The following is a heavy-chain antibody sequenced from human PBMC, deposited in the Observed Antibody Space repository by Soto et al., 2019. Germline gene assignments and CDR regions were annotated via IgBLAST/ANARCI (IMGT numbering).Heavy chain of an antibody. Sequence: SETLSLTCTVSGGSIISGYWSWIRQPPGKGLEWIGEISPSGTTKYIPSLKSRGTISVDTSRKQFFLKVTSVSAADTAVYYCATSLWFGTQPEIWGPGTLVTVSS. CDR3: ATSLWFGTQPEI. J-gene: IGHJ4*02. CDR1: GGSIISGY. D-gene: IGHD3-10*01. CDR2: ISPSGTT. V-gene: IGHV4-4*09.